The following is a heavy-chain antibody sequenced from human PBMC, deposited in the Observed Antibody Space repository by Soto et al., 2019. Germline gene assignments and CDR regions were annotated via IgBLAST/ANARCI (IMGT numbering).Heavy chain of an antibody. CDR1: GYTFMNHY. Sequence: ASVKVSCKTSGYTFMNHYMHWVRQAPGQGLEWMGIINPTGDRINYAEKFEGRVTMTTDTSTSTVPTELTRLRLEHTALYYCVIAGGNMWGYFDHWRHGRLVNVS. CDR2: INPTGDRI. D-gene: IGHD7-27*01. V-gene: IGHV1-46*01. CDR3: VIAGGNMWGYFDH. J-gene: IGHJ4*03.